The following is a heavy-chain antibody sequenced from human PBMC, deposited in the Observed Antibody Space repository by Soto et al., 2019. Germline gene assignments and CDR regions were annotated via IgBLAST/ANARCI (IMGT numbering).Heavy chain of an antibody. J-gene: IGHJ6*02. CDR1: GYTFTDYY. D-gene: IGHD3-3*01. CDR2: INPNSGGT. CDR3: ARALFGYYGMDV. V-gene: IGHV1-2*04. Sequence: GASVKVSCKASGYTFTDYYMHWVRQAPGQGLEWMGWINPNSGGTNYAQKFQGWVTMTRGTSINTAYMELTRLRSDDTAVYYCARALFGYYGMDVWGQGTTVTVS.